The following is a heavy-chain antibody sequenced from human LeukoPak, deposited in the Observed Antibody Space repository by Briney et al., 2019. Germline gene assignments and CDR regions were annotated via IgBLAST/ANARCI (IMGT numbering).Heavy chain of an antibody. D-gene: IGHD3-10*01. Sequence: SETLSLTCAVSGGSINSGGYSWSWIRQPPGKGLEWIGYIYHSGSTYYNPSLKSRVTISVDRSKNQFSLKLNSVTAADTAVHYCAREGAYGSGSFGFWGQGTLVTVSS. V-gene: IGHV4-30-2*01. CDR3: AREGAYGSGSFGF. CDR1: GGSINSGGYS. CDR2: IYHSGST. J-gene: IGHJ4*02.